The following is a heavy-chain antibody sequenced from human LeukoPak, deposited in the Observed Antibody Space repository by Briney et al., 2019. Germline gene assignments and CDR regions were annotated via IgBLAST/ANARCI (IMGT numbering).Heavy chain of an antibody. Sequence: GASVKVSCKASGYTFANYHINWVRQATGQGLEWMGWMSPNSGNTGYAQKFQGRVTMARNTSISTAYMDLSRLRSEDTAVYYCARDDYNWGGFDYWGQGTLVTVSS. CDR2: MSPNSGNT. D-gene: IGHD5-24*01. CDR3: ARDDYNWGGFDY. V-gene: IGHV1-8*01. J-gene: IGHJ4*02. CDR1: GYTFANYH.